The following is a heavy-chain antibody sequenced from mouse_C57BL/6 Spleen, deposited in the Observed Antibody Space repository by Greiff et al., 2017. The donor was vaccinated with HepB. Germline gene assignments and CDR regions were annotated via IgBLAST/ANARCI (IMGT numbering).Heavy chain of an antibody. J-gene: IGHJ3*01. CDR3: ASRGSSGYWFAY. CDR2: IYPGDGDT. D-gene: IGHD3-2*02. Sequence: VQLQQSGPELVKPGASVKISCTASGYEFSGSWMNWVKQRPGKGLEWIGRIYPGDGDTKYNGTFKGKATLTADKSSSTAYLQLSSLTSEDSAVYFCASRGSSGYWFAYWGKGTLVTVSA. CDR1: GYEFSGSW. V-gene: IGHV1-82*01.